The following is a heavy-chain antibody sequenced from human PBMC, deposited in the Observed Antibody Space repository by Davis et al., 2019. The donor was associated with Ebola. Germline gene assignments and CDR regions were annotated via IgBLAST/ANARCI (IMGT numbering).Heavy chain of an antibody. D-gene: IGHD3-10*01. Sequence: SVQVSCKASGGTFSSYAISWVRQAPGQGLEWMGGIIPIFGTANYAQKFQGRVTITADESTSTAYMELSSLRSEDTAVYYCAREDPYGSGSYLFDYWGQGTLVTVSS. J-gene: IGHJ4*02. CDR3: AREDPYGSGSYLFDY. CDR2: IIPIFGTA. CDR1: GGTFSSYA. V-gene: IGHV1-69*13.